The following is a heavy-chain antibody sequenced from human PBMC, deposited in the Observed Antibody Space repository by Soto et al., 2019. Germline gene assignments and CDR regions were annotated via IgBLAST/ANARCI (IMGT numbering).Heavy chain of an antibody. CDR1: GDSVSSNSAA. V-gene: IGHV6-1*01. D-gene: IGHD6-6*01. CDR3: ARDGAYPGSSSYYFDY. J-gene: IGHJ4*02. CDR2: TYYRSKWYN. Sequence: SQTLSLTCAISGDSVSSNSAAWNWIRQSPSRGLEWLGRTYYRSKWYNDYAVSVKSRITINPDTSKNQFSLQLNSVTPEDTAVYYCARDGAYPGSSSYYFDYWGQGTLVTVSS.